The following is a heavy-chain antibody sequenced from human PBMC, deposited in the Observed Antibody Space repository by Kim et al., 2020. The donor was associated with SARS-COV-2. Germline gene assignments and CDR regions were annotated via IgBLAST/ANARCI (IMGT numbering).Heavy chain of an antibody. V-gene: IGHV5-51*01. D-gene: IGHD3-22*01. Sequence: GESLKISCKGSGYSFTSYWIGWVRQMPGKGLEWMGFIYPGDSDTRYSPSFQGQVTISADKSISTAYLQWSSLKASDTAMYYCARAAYYDSSGYLVGLVGYWGQGTLVTVSS. CDR1: GYSFTSYW. CDR2: IYPGDSDT. CDR3: ARAAYYDSSGYLVGLVGY. J-gene: IGHJ4*02.